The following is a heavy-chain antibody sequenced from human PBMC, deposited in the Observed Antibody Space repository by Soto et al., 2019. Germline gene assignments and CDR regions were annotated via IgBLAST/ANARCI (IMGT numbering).Heavy chain of an antibody. V-gene: IGHV3-21*06. CDR1: GFTFSLSN. D-gene: IGHD1-26*01. CDR2: ISGSSSDI. J-gene: IGHJ4*02. Sequence: GGSLRLSCVGSGFTFSLSNMNWVRQAPGRGLEWVSSISGSSSDIFYADSVKGRFTISRDNAKNSLFLQMNSLRAEDAAVYYCARDYYRGIVALMGYWGQGTLVTVSS. CDR3: ARDYYRGIVALMGY.